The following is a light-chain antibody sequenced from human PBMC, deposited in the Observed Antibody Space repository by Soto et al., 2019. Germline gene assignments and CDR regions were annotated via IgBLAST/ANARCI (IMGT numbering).Light chain of an antibody. Sequence: DVQMTQSPSSLSASEGDRVTITCRASQSISSYLNWYQHNPGQAPKLLISAASSLQSGVPSRFSGRGTGTDFTLTISSLQPEDFATDYCQQSYSTPYTCGQGTRLEIK. V-gene: IGKV1-39*01. CDR1: QSISSY. CDR3: QQSYSTPYT. J-gene: IGKJ2*01. CDR2: AAS.